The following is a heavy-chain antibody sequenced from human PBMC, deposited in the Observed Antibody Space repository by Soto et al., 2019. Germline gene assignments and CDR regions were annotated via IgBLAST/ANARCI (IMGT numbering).Heavy chain of an antibody. CDR3: AKEEAVPTAMGALFEY. Sequence: GGSLRLSCTASGFIFGNYAMTWVRQAPGKGLEWVSAISATGASTYYAESVKGRFTISRDNSKNTLYVQMNSLRAEDTAVYYCAKEEAVPTAMGALFEYWGQGTLVTVSS. J-gene: IGHJ4*02. CDR2: ISATGAST. V-gene: IGHV3-23*01. D-gene: IGHD2-2*01. CDR1: GFIFGNYA.